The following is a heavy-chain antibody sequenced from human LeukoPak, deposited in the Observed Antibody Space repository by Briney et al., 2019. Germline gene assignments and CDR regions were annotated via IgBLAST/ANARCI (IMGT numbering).Heavy chain of an antibody. CDR2: IYYSGST. J-gene: IGHJ4*02. Sequence: SETLSLTCTVSGGSISNYYWSWIRQPPGKGLEWIGYIYYSGSTNYNPSLKSRVTISVDTSKNQFSLKLSSVTAADTAVYYCARSLWYYDSWGQGTLVTVSS. V-gene: IGHV4-59*01. CDR1: GGSISNYY. CDR3: ARSLWYYDS. D-gene: IGHD3-22*01.